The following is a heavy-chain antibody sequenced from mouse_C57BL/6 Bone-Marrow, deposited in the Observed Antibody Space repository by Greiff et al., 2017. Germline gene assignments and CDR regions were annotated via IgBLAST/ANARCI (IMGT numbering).Heavy chain of an antibody. J-gene: IGHJ4*01. D-gene: IGHD2-2*01. CDR1: EYEFPSHD. V-gene: IGHV5-2*01. CDR2: INSDGGST. Sequence: EVQVVESGGGLVQPGESLKLSCESNEYEFPSHDMSWVRKTPEKRLELVAAINSDGGSTYYPDTMERRFIISRNNTKKTLYLQMSSLRSEDTALYYCASSWMVTGAMDYWGQGTSVTVSS. CDR3: ASSWMVTGAMDY.